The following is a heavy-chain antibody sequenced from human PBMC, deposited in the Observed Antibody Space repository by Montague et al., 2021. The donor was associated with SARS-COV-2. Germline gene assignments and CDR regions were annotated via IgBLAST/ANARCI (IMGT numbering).Heavy chain of an antibody. CDR3: ARVFSAGFDWLFHSTSPVYYYYMDV. CDR1: GFTFSSYA. V-gene: IGHV3-30*04. D-gene: IGHD3-9*01. J-gene: IGHJ6*03. CDR2: ISYDGSNK. Sequence: SLRLSCAASGFTFSSYAMHWVRQAPGKGLEWVAVISYDGSNKYYADSVKGRFTISRDNSKNTLYLQMNSLRAEDTAVYYCARVFSAGFDWLFHSTSPVYYYYMDVGGKGTTVTASS.